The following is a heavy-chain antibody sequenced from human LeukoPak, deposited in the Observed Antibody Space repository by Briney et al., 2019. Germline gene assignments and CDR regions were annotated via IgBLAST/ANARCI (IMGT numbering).Heavy chain of an antibody. J-gene: IGHJ4*02. CDR1: GFTFSSYA. Sequence: GGSLRLSCAASGFTFSSYAMHWVRQAPGKGLEYVSAISSNGGGTYYANSVKGRFTISRDNSKNTLYLQMGSLRAEDMAVYYCARDGVTMVRGVMGLDYWGQGTLVTVSS. D-gene: IGHD3-10*01. V-gene: IGHV3-64*01. CDR2: ISSNGGGT. CDR3: ARDGVTMVRGVMGLDY.